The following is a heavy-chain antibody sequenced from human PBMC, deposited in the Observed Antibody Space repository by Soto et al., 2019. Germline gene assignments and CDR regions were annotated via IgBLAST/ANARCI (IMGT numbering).Heavy chain of an antibody. CDR2: IYHSGST. CDR3: ARSEATVLAY. Sequence: PSETLSLTCAVSGGSISSGGYSWSWIRQPPGKGLEWIGDIYHSGSTYYNPSLKSRVTISVDRSKNQFSLKLTSVTAADTAVYYCARSEATVLAYWGQGTLVTVSS. V-gene: IGHV4-30-2*01. D-gene: IGHD4-17*01. J-gene: IGHJ4*02. CDR1: GGSISSGGYS.